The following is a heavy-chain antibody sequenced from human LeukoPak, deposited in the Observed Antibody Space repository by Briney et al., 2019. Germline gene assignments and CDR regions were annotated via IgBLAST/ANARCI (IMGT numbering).Heavy chain of an antibody. J-gene: IGHJ6*02. CDR2: MSHDGSTT. CDR3: ARAPPYCSGGSCYSGPYYYGMDV. V-gene: IGHV3-30*03. Sequence: GASLRLPCAASGFTFRSYVMHWVRQAPGKGPEWVALMSHDGSTTNYPDSVKGRFTISRDDSHNTLFLQMNSLRSDDTAVYYCARAPPYCSGGSCYSGPYYYGMDVWGQGTTVTVSS. D-gene: IGHD2-15*01. CDR1: GFTFRSYV.